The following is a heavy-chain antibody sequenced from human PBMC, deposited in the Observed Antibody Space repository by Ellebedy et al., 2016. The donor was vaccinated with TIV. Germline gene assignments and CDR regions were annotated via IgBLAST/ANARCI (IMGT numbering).Heavy chain of an antibody. Sequence: ASVKVSCXASGYTFTSYGISWVRQAPGQGLEWMGWISAYNGNTNYAQKLQGRVTMTTDTSTSTAYMELRSLRSDDTAVYYCARDIVVVPAAIVSEIYYYYGMDVWGQGTTVTVSS. CDR3: ARDIVVVPAAIVSEIYYYYGMDV. CDR2: ISAYNGNT. D-gene: IGHD2-2*02. J-gene: IGHJ6*02. V-gene: IGHV1-18*01. CDR1: GYTFTSYG.